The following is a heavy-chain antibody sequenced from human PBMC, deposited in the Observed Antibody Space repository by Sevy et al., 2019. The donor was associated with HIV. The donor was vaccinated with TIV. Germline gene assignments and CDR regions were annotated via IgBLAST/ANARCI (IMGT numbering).Heavy chain of an antibody. CDR2: ISDYNGHT. D-gene: IGHD3-10*02. CDR3: ARLFSGYMDV. J-gene: IGHJ6*03. Sequence: ASVKVSCKAFGYTLSNYAFSWVRQAPGQGLEWMGWISDYNGHTNYAQNFQDRVTMTTDISTSTAYMELRSLRSDDTAVYYCARLFSGYMDVWGKGTTVTVS. CDR1: GYTLSNYA. V-gene: IGHV1-18*01.